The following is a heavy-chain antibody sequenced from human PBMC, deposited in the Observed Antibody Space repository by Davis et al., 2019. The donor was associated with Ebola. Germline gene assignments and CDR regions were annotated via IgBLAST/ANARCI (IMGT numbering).Heavy chain of an antibody. D-gene: IGHD5-24*01. CDR2: ILDSGST. Sequence: GSLRLSCTVSGGSISGDYWSWIRQPPGKGLEWIGYILDSGSTNYNPSLKSRVTISVDTSKNQFSLKLSSLIAADTAVYYCVGGRWLIWGQGTMVTVSS. CDR1: GGSISGDY. CDR3: VGGRWLI. J-gene: IGHJ3*02. V-gene: IGHV4-59*01.